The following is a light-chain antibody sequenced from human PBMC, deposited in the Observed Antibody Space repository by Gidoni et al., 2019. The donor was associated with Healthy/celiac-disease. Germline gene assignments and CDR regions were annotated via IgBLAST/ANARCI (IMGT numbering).Light chain of an antibody. V-gene: IGKV1-39*01. CDR3: QQSYSTPPGT. J-gene: IGKJ1*01. Sequence: IQMTQSPSSLSASVGDRVTITCRASQSISSYLNWYQQKPGKAPKLLIYAASSWQSGVPSRCSGSGAGTDFTLTISSLQPEDFATYYCQQSYSTPPGTFGQGTKVEIK. CDR1: QSISSY. CDR2: AAS.